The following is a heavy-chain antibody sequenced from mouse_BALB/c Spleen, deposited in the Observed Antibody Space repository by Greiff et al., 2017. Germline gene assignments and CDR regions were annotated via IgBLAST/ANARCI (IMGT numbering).Heavy chain of an antibody. Sequence: VQLQQSGAELVRPGASVTLSCKASGYTFTDYEMHWVKQTPVHGLEWIGAIDPETGGTAYNQKFKGKATLTADKSSSTAYMELRSLTSEDSAVYYCSHYYGSSPCAYWGQGTLVTVSA. J-gene: IGHJ3*01. CDR3: SHYYGSSPCAY. CDR1: GYTFTDYE. D-gene: IGHD1-1*01. CDR2: IDPETGGT. V-gene: IGHV1-15*01.